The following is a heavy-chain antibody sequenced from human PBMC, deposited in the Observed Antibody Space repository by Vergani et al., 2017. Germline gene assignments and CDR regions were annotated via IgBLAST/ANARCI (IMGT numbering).Heavy chain of an antibody. CDR1: GFTLNTYG. D-gene: IGHD1-1*01. V-gene: IGHV3-30*02. Sequence: QVQILQSGGGVVQPGGSLRLSCTLSGFTLNTYGIHWVRQAPGKGLEWVSFIRYDGRSEYDGDSVKGRFTISRDKSQNTVNLQMNSLRTEDTAVYFCANSGIAGNVDVANVGMDVLGRGTTGTVSS. CDR3: ANSGIAGNVDVANVGMDV. CDR2: IRYDGRSE. J-gene: IGHJ6*02.